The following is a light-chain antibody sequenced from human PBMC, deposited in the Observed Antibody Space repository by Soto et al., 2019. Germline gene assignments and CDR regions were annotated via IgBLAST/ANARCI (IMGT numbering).Light chain of an antibody. V-gene: IGLV1-40*01. Sequence: QSVLTQPPSVSGAPGQRVTISCTGSNSNIGAGYDVNWYQQLPGTAPKLLIYGNNNRPSGVPDRFSGSKSGTSASLATTGLQAEDEADYYCQSYDSSLSAVLFGGGTKLTVL. CDR1: NSNIGAGYD. CDR2: GNN. J-gene: IGLJ3*02. CDR3: QSYDSSLSAVL.